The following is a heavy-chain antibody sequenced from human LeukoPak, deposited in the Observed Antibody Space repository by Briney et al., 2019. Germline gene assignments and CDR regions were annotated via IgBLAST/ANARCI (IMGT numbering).Heavy chain of an antibody. Sequence: SSETLSLTCAVYGGSFSDYYWTWIRQPPGKGLEWIGEINHSGSTNYNPSLKSRVTISVDTSKNQFSLKLSSVTAADTAVYYCARVTYCSGGSCYSFPDYWGQGTLVTVSS. J-gene: IGHJ4*02. CDR2: INHSGST. CDR1: GGSFSDYY. V-gene: IGHV4-34*01. D-gene: IGHD2-15*01. CDR3: ARVTYCSGGSCYSFPDY.